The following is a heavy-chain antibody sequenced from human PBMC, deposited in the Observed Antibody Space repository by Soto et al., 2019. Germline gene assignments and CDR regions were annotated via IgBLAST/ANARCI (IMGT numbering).Heavy chain of an antibody. Sequence: QVQLGQSGAEVKKPGASVKVSCKASGYTFTSYGISWVRQAPGQGLEWMGWISAYNGNTNYAQKLQGRVTMTTDTATSTAYMELRSLRSDDTAVYYCAREIRYSSIRSWFDPWGQGTLVTVSS. J-gene: IGHJ5*02. CDR1: GYTFTSYG. D-gene: IGHD6-13*01. CDR2: ISAYNGNT. V-gene: IGHV1-18*01. CDR3: AREIRYSSIRSWFDP.